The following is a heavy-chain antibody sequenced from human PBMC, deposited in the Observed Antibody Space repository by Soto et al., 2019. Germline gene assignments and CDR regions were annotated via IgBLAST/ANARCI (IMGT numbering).Heavy chain of an antibody. D-gene: IGHD3-3*01. J-gene: IGHJ6*02. CDR3: ARGNDFWSGYLDYYYYGMDV. CDR2: IIPIFGTA. CDR1: GGTFSIYA. Sequence: SVKVSCTASGGTFSIYAISWVRQAPGQGLEWMGGIIPIFGTANYAQKFQGRVTITADESTSTAYMELSSLRSEDTAVYYCARGNDFWSGYLDYYYYGMDVWGQGTTVTVSS. V-gene: IGHV1-69*13.